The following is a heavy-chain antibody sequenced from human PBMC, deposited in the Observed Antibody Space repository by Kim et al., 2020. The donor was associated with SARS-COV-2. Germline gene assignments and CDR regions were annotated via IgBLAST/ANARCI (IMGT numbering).Heavy chain of an antibody. CDR2: IIPIFGIA. V-gene: IGHV1-69*13. D-gene: IGHD5-12*01. J-gene: IGHJ4*02. Sequence: SVKVSCKASGDTFSSYAISWVRQAPGQGLEWMGGIIPIFGIATYAQKFRGRVTITADEFVSTAYMELSSLRSEDTAVYYCGHQERGYGYNLYYFNYWGQGTLVTVSS. CDR1: GDTFSSYA. CDR3: GHQERGYGYNLYYFNY.